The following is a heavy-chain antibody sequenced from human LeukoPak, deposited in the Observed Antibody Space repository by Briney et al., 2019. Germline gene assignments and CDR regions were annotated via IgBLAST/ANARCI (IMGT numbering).Heavy chain of an antibody. CDR1: GFTFSSYA. V-gene: IGHV3-30-3*01. CDR3: ARDCEGGYSYIDY. J-gene: IGHJ4*02. Sequence: GGSLRLSCAASGFTFSSYAMHWVRQAPGKGLEWVAVISYDGSNKYYADSVKGRFTISRDNSKNTLYLQMNSLRAEDTAVYYCARDCEGGYSYIDYWGQGTLVTVSS. D-gene: IGHD5-18*01. CDR2: ISYDGSNK.